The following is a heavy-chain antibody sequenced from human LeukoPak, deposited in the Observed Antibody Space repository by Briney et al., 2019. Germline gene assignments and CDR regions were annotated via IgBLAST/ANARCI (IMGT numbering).Heavy chain of an antibody. J-gene: IGHJ4*02. CDR1: TYSFGIYA. CDR3: AKVYGLSRGVIPQKYFDS. V-gene: IGHV3-23*01. CDR2: ISGRGDSV. Sequence: PGGSLRLSCVASTYSFGIYAFAWVRQAPGEGLEWVSTISGRGDSVYYADFVKGRFTVSRDNSKNTVYMQMNSLRADDTAVHYCAKVYGLSRGVIPQKYFDSWGQGTLVTVSS. D-gene: IGHD3-10*01.